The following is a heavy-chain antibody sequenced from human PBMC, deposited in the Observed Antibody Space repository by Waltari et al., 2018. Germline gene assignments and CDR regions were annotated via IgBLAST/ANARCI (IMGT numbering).Heavy chain of an antibody. CDR3: ARDFNWGWDF. J-gene: IGHJ4*02. Sequence: EVQLVDSGGGLVQPGGSLRLSCAPSGFTFSSNWMSWVRQAPGRGLEWLANIKPDGSQQYYVDSVRGRFSISRDNAKNSLYLQLNSLRAEDTAIYYCARDFNWGWDFWGQGTLVTVSS. CDR1: GFTFSSNW. D-gene: IGHD7-27*01. CDR2: IKPDGSQQ. V-gene: IGHV3-7*03.